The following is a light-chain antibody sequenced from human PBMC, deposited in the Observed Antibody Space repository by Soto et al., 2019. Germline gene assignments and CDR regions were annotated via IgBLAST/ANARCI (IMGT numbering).Light chain of an antibody. CDR3: PQDGSFPVS. CDR1: QSVSSSN. CDR2: GAS. V-gene: IGKV3-20*01. J-gene: IGKJ2*03. Sequence: EIVLTQSPGTLSLSPGERATLSCRASQSVSSSNLAWYQHKPGQPPRLVMYGASSRATGIPDRFSGSGSGTDFTLTISRLEPEDFAIHYCPQDGSFPVSFGQGNKLEIK.